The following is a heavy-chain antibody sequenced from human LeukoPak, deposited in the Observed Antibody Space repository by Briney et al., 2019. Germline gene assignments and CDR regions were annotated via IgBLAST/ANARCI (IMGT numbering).Heavy chain of an antibody. CDR1: GFTVSSNY. CDR2: IYSGGGT. CDR3: ARDGTYSGYYFDY. J-gene: IGHJ4*02. D-gene: IGHD6-13*01. Sequence: PGGSLRLSCAASGFTVSSNYMSWVRQAPGKGLEWVSVIYSGGGTYYADSVKGRFTISRDNSKNTLYLQMNSLRAEDTAVYYCARDGTYSGYYFDYWGQGTLVTVSS. V-gene: IGHV3-53*01.